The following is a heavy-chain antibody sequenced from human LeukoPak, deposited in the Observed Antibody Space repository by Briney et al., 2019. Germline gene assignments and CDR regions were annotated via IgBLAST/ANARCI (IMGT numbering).Heavy chain of an antibody. CDR2: IYYSGST. CDR1: GGSMSPYH. V-gene: IGHV4-59*12. Sequence: PSETLSLTCTVSGGSMSPYHWGWIRQPPGKGLEWTGYIYYSGSTNYNPSLKSRVTMSVDTSKNQFSLKLSSVTAADTAVYYCARESQWLGLNYFDYWGQGTLVTVSS. D-gene: IGHD6-19*01. CDR3: ARESQWLGLNYFDY. J-gene: IGHJ4*02.